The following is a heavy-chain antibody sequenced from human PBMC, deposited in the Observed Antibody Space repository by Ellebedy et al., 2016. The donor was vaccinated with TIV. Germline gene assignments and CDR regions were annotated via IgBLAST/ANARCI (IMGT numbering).Heavy chain of an antibody. Sequence: GESLKISXAASGFTFSSYAMSWVRQAPGKGLEWVSAISGSGGSTYYADSVKGRFTISRDNSKNTLYLQMNSLRAEDTAVYYCAKLDGQGLLDYWGQGTLVTVSS. V-gene: IGHV3-23*01. CDR2: ISGSGGST. CDR3: AKLDGQGLLDY. CDR1: GFTFSSYA. D-gene: IGHD3-16*01. J-gene: IGHJ4*02.